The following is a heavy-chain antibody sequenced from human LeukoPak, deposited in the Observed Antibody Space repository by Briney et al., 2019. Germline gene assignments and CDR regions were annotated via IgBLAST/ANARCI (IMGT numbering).Heavy chain of an antibody. CDR1: GFTFSSYG. V-gene: IGHV3-30*02. CDR3: ARDDWGSGFPLLY. J-gene: IGHJ4*02. Sequence: GGSLRLSCAASGFTFSSYGMHWVRQAPGKGLEWVAFIRYDGSNKYYADSVKGRFTISRDNSKNTLYLQMNRLRAEDTAVYYCARDDWGSGFPLLYWGQGTLVTVSS. CDR2: IRYDGSNK. D-gene: IGHD7-27*01.